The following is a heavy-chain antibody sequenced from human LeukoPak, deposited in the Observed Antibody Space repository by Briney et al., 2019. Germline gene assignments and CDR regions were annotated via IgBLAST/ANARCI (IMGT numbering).Heavy chain of an antibody. CDR3: ARGLVAYFDY. Sequence: GSLRLSCAASGFTFSSYAMSWVRQAPGKGLEWIGEINHSGSTNYDPSLKSRVTISVDTSKNQFSLKLSSVTAADTAVYYCARGLVAYFDYWGQGTLVTVSS. D-gene: IGHD2-8*02. J-gene: IGHJ4*02. CDR1: GFTFSSYA. CDR2: INHSGST. V-gene: IGHV4-34*01.